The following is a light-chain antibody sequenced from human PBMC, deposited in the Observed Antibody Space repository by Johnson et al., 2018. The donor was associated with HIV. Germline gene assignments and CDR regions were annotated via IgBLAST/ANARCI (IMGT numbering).Light chain of an antibody. CDR3: GTWDSSLRVGF. CDR2: DNN. V-gene: IGLV1-51*01. Sequence: QSVLTQPPSVSAAPGQKVTISCSGSSSNIGNNYVSWYQQLPGTAPKLLIYDNNKRPSGIPDRFSGSKSGTSATLGITGLQTGDEADYYCGTWDSSLRVGFFGTGTKVTGL. J-gene: IGLJ1*01. CDR1: SSNIGNNY.